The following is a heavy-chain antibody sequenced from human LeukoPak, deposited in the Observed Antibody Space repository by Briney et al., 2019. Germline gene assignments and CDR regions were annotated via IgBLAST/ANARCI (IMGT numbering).Heavy chain of an antibody. Sequence: ASVTVSCKASGGTFSSYGISWVRQAPGQGLEWMGWISAYNGNTNYAQKLQGRVTMTTDTSTSTAYMELRSLRSDDTAVYYCARGGGDYGILHYMDVWGKGTTVTVSS. J-gene: IGHJ6*03. V-gene: IGHV1-18*01. CDR1: GGTFSSYG. CDR3: ARGGGDYGILHYMDV. CDR2: ISAYNGNT. D-gene: IGHD4-17*01.